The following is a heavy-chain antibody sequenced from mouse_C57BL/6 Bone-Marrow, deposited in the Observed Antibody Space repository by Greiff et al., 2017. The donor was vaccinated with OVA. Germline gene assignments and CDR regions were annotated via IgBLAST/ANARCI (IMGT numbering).Heavy chain of an antibody. J-gene: IGHJ1*03. D-gene: IGHD2-3*01. CDR3: SCDGGYSWYFDV. CDR2: IYPRSGNT. CDR1: GYTFTSYG. Sequence: VMLVESGAELARPGASVKLSCKASGYTFTSYGISWVKQRPGQGLEWIGEIYPRSGNTYYNEKFKGKATLTADKSSSTAYMELRSLTSEDSADDFGSCDGGYSWYFDVWGKGTTVTVSS. V-gene: IGHV1-81*01.